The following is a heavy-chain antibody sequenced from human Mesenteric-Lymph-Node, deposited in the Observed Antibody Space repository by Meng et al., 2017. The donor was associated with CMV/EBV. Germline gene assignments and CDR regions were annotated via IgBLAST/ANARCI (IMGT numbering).Heavy chain of an antibody. J-gene: IGHJ5*02. D-gene: IGHD1-14*01. CDR3: MRGAGEGGRDWFDP. Sequence: ASVKVSCKASGYTFTGYYMHWVRQAAGQGLEWMGWMNSYSGDTGYAQKFQGRVTMTRDTAIGTAYMELTGLRSEDTAVYYCMRGAGEGGRDWFDPWGQGTLVTVSS. V-gene: IGHV1-8*02. CDR1: GYTFTGYY. CDR2: MNSYSGDT.